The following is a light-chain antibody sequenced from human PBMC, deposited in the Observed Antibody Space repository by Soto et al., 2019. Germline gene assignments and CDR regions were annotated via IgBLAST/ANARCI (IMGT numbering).Light chain of an antibody. CDR2: DAS. CDR3: QQRSNWPPRYT. J-gene: IGKJ2*01. V-gene: IGKV3-11*01. Sequence: EIVLTQSPATLSLSPGERATLSCRASQSVSSYLAWYQQKPGQAPRLLIYDASTRATGIPARFSGSGSGTDVTITISSLEPEDFAVYYCQQRSNWPPRYTFGQGTKLEIK. CDR1: QSVSSY.